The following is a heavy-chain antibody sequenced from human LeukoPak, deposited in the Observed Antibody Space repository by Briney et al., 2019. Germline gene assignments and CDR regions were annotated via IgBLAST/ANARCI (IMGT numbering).Heavy chain of an antibody. CDR2: IRGSSHFT. J-gene: IGHJ2*01. D-gene: IGHD1-7*01. CDR3: ARGRELLGWYFDL. Sequence: GGSLRLSCAASGFTFSDSYMSWIRQAPGKRLEWVSYIRGSSHFTNFADSVRGRFSISRDNAKNSLYLQMNGLRAEDTAVYYCARGRELLGWYFDLWGRGTLVTVSS. CDR1: GFTFSDSY. V-gene: IGHV3-11*05.